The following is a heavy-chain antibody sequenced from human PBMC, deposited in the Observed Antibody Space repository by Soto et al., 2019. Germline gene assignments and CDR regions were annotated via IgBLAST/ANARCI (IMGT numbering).Heavy chain of an antibody. D-gene: IGHD6-13*01. J-gene: IGHJ6*02. V-gene: IGHV3-30-3*01. Sequence: QVQLVESGGGVVQPGRSLRLSCAASGFTFSSYAMHWVRQAPGKGLEWVAVISYDGSNKYYAYSVKGRFTISRDNSKNTLYLQMNSLRAEDTAVYYCATTNRYSSSWYGYYYYGMDVWGQGTTFTVSS. CDR1: GFTFSSYA. CDR3: ATTNRYSSSWYGYYYYGMDV. CDR2: ISYDGSNK.